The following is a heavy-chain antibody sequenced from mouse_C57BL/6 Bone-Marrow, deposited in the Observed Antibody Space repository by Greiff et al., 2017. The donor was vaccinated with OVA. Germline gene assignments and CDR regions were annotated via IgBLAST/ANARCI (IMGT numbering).Heavy chain of an antibody. J-gene: IGHJ3*01. CDR3: ARGGTAQATAWFAY. CDR2: IYPGSGST. CDR1: GYTFTSYW. Sequence: QVQLQQPGAELVKPGASVKMSCKASGYTFTSYWITWVKQRPGQGLEWIGDIYPGSGSTNYNEKFKSKATLTVDTSSSTAYMQLSSLTSEDSAVYDCARGGTAQATAWFAYWGQGTLVTVSA. D-gene: IGHD3-2*02. V-gene: IGHV1-55*01.